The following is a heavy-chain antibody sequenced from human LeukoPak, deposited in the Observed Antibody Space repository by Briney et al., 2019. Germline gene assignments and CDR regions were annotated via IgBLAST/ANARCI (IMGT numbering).Heavy chain of an antibody. CDR3: AKDAHSSGWYPAHFDY. Sequence: PGGSLRLSCAASGFTFSSYAMSWVRQAPGKGLEWVSAISGSGGSTYYADSVKGRFTISRDNSKNTLYLQMNSLRAEDTAVYYCAKDAHSSGWYPAHFDYWGQGTLVTVSS. D-gene: IGHD6-19*01. CDR2: ISGSGGST. J-gene: IGHJ4*02. CDR1: GFTFSSYA. V-gene: IGHV3-23*01.